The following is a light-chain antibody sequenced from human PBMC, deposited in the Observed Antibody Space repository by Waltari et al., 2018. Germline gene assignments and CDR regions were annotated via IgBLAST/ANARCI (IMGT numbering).Light chain of an antibody. J-gene: IGKJ2*01. CDR2: GAS. Sequence: DIQMTQSPSSLSASVGDRVTITCRASQSIITYLTWYQQKPGKAPNLLISGASSLHTGVPSRCSGSGSGTDFTLTISSLQPEDFAIYYCQQSYSSPYTFGQGTKVE. V-gene: IGKV1-39*01. CDR3: QQSYSSPYT. CDR1: QSIITY.